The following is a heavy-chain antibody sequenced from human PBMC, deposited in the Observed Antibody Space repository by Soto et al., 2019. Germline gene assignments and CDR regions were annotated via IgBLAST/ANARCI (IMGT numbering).Heavy chain of an antibody. V-gene: IGHV1-2*02. Sequence: ASVKVSCKASGYTFTGYYMHWVRQAPGKGLEWMGWINPNSGGTNYAQKFQGSVTMTRETSISTAYMELSRLRSDDTAVYYCARRRSSAWYTFDXWGQGTLVTVSX. J-gene: IGHJ4*02. D-gene: IGHD6-19*01. CDR1: GYTFTGYY. CDR2: INPNSGGT. CDR3: ARRRSSAWYTFDX.